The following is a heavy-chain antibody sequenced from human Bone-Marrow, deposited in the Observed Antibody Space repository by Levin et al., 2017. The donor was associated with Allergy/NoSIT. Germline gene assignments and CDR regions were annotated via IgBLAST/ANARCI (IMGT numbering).Heavy chain of an antibody. J-gene: IGHJ4*02. CDR1: GFTFSGYW. CDR2: INRDGGDG. V-gene: IGHV3-7*02. Sequence: GGSLRLSCASSGFTFSGYWMAWVPQAPGKGLEWVANINRDGGDGYYVDSVKGRFTISRDNARNSLDLQMNSLRVEDTAVYYCARNGAWSFEFWGQGTLVTVSS. D-gene: IGHD2-8*01. CDR3: ARNGAWSFEF.